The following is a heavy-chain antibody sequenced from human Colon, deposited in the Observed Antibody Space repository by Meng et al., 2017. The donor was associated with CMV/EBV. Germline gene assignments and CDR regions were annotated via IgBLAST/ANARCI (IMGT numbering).Heavy chain of an antibody. D-gene: IGHD2-15*01. V-gene: IGHV2-5*02. CDR1: VLSPYSLGVV. Sequence: PRVCNPPPLLPLPCSCSVLSPYSLGVVVRWLRQPPGMARECVSLIYWDDDTLYRPSLEHMRTITKDPSNHQVVLTMPDMRPRDTATYFCSRRRTSIAFDYWGQGILVTVSS. J-gene: IGHJ4*02. CDR2: IYWDDDT. CDR3: SRRRTSIAFDY.